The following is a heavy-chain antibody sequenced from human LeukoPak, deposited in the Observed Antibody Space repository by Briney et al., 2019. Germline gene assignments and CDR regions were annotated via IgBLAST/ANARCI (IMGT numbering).Heavy chain of an antibody. Sequence: GSLRLSCAASGFSFTFYSMNWVRQAPGKGLEWVSSISSSSSYIYYADSVKGRFTISRDNAKNSLYLQMNSLRAEDTAVYYCARDSPNEGILWWSIDYWGQGTLVTVSS. V-gene: IGHV3-21*01. CDR1: GFSFTFYS. J-gene: IGHJ4*02. CDR3: ARDSPNEGILWWSIDY. CDR2: ISSSSSYI. D-gene: IGHD2-21*01.